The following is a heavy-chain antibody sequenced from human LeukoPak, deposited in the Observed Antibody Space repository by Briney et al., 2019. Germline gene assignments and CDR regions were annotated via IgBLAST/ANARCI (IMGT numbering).Heavy chain of an antibody. Sequence: GGSLRLSCAASGFTFSSYGMHWVRQAPGKGLEWVAVISYDGSNKYYADSVKGRFTISRDNSKNTLYLQVNSLRAEDTAVYYCAKDRSGSYSSPPDYWGQGTLVTVSS. CDR1: GFTFSSYG. D-gene: IGHD1-26*01. V-gene: IGHV3-30*18. CDR3: AKDRSGSYSSPPDY. J-gene: IGHJ4*02. CDR2: ISYDGSNK.